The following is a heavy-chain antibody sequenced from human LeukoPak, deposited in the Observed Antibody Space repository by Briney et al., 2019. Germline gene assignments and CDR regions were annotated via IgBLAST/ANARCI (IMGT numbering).Heavy chain of an antibody. CDR2: ISSSSSTI. CDR1: GSTFSSYS. V-gene: IGHV3-48*02. CDR3: ARSPPNYYDSIGSD. Sequence: PGGSLTLSCAASGSTFSSYSMNWVRQAPGKGLEWVSYISSSSSTIYYADSVKGRFTISRDNAKNSLYLQMNSLRDEDTAVYYCARSPPNYYDSIGSDWGQGTLVTVSS. D-gene: IGHD3-22*01. J-gene: IGHJ4*02.